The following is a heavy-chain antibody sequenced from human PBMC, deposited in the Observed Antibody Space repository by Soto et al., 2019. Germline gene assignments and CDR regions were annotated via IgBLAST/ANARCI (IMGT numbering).Heavy chain of an antibody. V-gene: IGHV1-69*13. CDR2: IIPIFGTA. D-gene: IGHD3-10*01. J-gene: IGHJ6*02. CDR1: GGTFSSYA. Sequence: ASVKVSCKASGGTFSSYAISWVRQAPGQGLEWMGGIIPIFGTANYAQKFQGRVTITADESTSTAYMELSSLRSEDTAVYYCARDDYYGSGRHYYYYGMDVWGQGTTVTVSS. CDR3: ARDDYYGSGRHYYYYGMDV.